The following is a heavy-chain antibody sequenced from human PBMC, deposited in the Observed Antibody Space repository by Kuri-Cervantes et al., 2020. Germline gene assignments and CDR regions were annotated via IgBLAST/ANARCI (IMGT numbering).Heavy chain of an antibody. CDR2: INPSGGST. D-gene: IGHD3-22*01. CDR1: GYTFTSYY. J-gene: IGHJ4*02. V-gene: IGHV1-46*01. Sequence: ASVKVSCKASGYTFTSYYMHWVRQAPGQGLEWMGIINPSGGSTSYAQKFQGRVTMTRDTSTSTVYMELSSLRSEDTAVYYCARDADRSYYDSSGSLDYWGQGTLVTVSS. CDR3: ARDADRSYYDSSGSLDY.